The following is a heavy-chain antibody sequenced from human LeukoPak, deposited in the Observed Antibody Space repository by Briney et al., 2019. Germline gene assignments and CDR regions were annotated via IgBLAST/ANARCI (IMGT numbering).Heavy chain of an antibody. J-gene: IGHJ3*02. CDR3: AKDRYVGIAADIDAFDI. V-gene: IGHV3-48*01. Sequence: GGSLRLSCAASGFTFSSDTMSWVRQAPGKGVEGISYITSLTETTDYADSVKGRFTISRDNSKNTLYLQMNSLRAEDTAVYYCAKDRYVGIAADIDAFDIWGQGTMVTVSS. CDR1: GFTFSSDT. D-gene: IGHD6-13*01. CDR2: ITSLTETT.